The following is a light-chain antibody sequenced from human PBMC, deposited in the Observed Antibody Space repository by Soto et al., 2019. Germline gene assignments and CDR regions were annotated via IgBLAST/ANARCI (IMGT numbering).Light chain of an antibody. Sequence: DIQMTQSPSSVSASVGDRVTFTCRASENIDNYLAWYQQKPGKAPKLLIYLASTLQSGVPSRFRGSGYGRDFSLTVSSLQPEDFATYICQQGYDLPITFGRGTKVEI. J-gene: IGKJ4*01. CDR3: QQGYDLPIT. CDR1: ENIDNY. CDR2: LAS. V-gene: IGKV1D-12*01.